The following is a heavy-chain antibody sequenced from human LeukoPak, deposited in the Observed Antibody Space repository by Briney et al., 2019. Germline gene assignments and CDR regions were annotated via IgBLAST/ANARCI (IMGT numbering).Heavy chain of an antibody. Sequence: GASVKVSCKASGGTFSGYAISWVRQAPGQGLEWMGRIIPILGIANYAQKFQGRVTITADKSTSTAYMELSSLRSEDTAVYYCATVDTAIYGMDVWGQGTTVTVSS. J-gene: IGHJ6*02. D-gene: IGHD5-18*01. CDR1: GGTFSGYA. CDR3: ATVDTAIYGMDV. V-gene: IGHV1-69*04. CDR2: IIPILGIA.